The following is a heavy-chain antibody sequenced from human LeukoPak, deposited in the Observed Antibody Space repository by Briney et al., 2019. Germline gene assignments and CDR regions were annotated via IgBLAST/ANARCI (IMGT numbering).Heavy chain of an antibody. CDR1: GLTFSSYG. J-gene: IGHJ4*02. V-gene: IGHV3-33*08. Sequence: GGSLRLSCAASGLTFSSYGMHWVRQAPGKGLEWVAVIWYDGSNKYYADSVKGRFTISRDNSKNTLYLQMNSLRAEDTAVYYCARAREDSYYFDYWGQGTLVTVSS. CDR2: IWYDGSNK. D-gene: IGHD2-15*01. CDR3: ARAREDSYYFDY.